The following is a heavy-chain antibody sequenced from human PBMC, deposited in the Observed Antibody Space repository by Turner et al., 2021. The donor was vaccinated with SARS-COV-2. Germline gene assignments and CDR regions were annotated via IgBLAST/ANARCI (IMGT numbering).Heavy chain of an antibody. D-gene: IGHD3-22*01. CDR2: FSYSGST. V-gene: IGHV4-39*01. CDR1: GVSITSTNFF. CDR3: ARLYHHDTSGVDF. J-gene: IGHJ4*02. Sequence: QVPLQESGPGLVKPSETLSLSCTVSGVSITSTNFFWGWIRQSPGKGLEWMGTFSYSGSTFYNPSFKGRVTMSVDPSKRQFFLRLTSVTAADTAVYYCARLYHHDTSGVDFWGQGTQVTVSS.